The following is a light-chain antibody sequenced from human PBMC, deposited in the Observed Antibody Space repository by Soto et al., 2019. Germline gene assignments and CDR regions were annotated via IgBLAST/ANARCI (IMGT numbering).Light chain of an antibody. CDR2: AAS. CDR3: QQFNSYPRT. Sequence: IQLTQAPSSLSASVGDRVTITCRASQGISSYLAWYQQKPGKAPKLLIYAASTLDTGVPSRFSGSGSGTDFTLTISSLQSEDFAIYYCQQFNSYPRTFGGGTKVDIK. V-gene: IGKV1-9*01. CDR1: QGISSY. J-gene: IGKJ4*01.